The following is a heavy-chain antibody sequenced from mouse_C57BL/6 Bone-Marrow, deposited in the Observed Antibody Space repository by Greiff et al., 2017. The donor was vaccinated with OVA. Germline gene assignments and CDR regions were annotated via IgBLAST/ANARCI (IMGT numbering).Heavy chain of an antibody. D-gene: IGHD2-3*01. Sequence: DVKLVESGGDLVKPGGSLKLSCAASGFTFSSYGMSWVRQTPDKRLEWVATISSGGSYTYYPDSVKGRFTISRDNAKNTLYLQMSSLKSEDTAMYYCAREGYDGYYVRFAYWGQGTLVTVSA. CDR2: ISSGGSYT. CDR1: GFTFSSYG. CDR3: AREGYDGYYVRFAY. J-gene: IGHJ3*01. V-gene: IGHV5-6*02.